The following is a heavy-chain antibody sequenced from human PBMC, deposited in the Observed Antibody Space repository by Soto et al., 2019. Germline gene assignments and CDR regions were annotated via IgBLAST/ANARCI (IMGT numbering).Heavy chain of an antibody. CDR1: GFTFSMYW. D-gene: IGHD1-1*01. CDR2: ISDDGATT. CDR3: TRGPRPESSGTAPH. Sequence: GSLRLSCVVSGFTFSMYWMHWVRQVPGQRPFWVSRISDDGATTNYADSVRGRFTISRDNSKNTLYLHMNNLKPDDTAIYYCTRGPRPESSGTAPHRGQGPPLTVSS. V-gene: IGHV3-74*01. J-gene: IGHJ4*02.